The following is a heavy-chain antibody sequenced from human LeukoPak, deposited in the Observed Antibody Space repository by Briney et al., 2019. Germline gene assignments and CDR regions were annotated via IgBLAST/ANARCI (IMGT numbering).Heavy chain of an antibody. J-gene: IGHJ3*02. Sequence: GGSLRLSCAASGFTFSSCAMHWVRQAPGKGLEWVAVISYDGSNKYYADSVKGRFTISRDNSKNTLYLQMNSLRAEDTAVYYCAGTAFDIWGQGTMVTVSS. CDR2: ISYDGSNK. CDR1: GFTFSSCA. V-gene: IGHV3-30-3*01. CDR3: AGTAFDI.